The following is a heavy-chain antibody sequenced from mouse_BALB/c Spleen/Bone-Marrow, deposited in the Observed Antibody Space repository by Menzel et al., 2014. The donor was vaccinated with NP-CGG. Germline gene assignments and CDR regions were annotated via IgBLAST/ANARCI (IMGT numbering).Heavy chain of an antibody. CDR2: IWWDDDK. J-gene: IGHJ1*01. D-gene: IGHD1-1*01. V-gene: IGHV8-8*01. CDR3: ARIYYGSSWYFDV. CDR1: GFSLSTSGMG. Sequence: QSSQTLSLTCSFSGFSLSTSGMGVGWIRQPSGKGLEWLAHIWWDDDKYYNTALKSGLTISKDTSKNQVFLKIASVDTADTATYYCARIYYGSSWYFDVWGAGTTVTVSS.